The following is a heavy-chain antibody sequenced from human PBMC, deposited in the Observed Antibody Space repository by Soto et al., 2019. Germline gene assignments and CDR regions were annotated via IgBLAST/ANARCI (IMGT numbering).Heavy chain of an antibody. CDR2: TYYRSEWYN. Sequence: SQTLSLTCGISGDSVSSNSAAWNWLRQSPSRGLEWLGRTYYRSEWYNDYAVSVESRITINPDTSKNHFSLQLNFVTPEDTAVYFCARGEQYSGRIFDYWGQGTLVTVS. CDR1: GDSVSSNSAA. J-gene: IGHJ4*02. CDR3: ARGEQYSGRIFDY. D-gene: IGHD1-26*01. V-gene: IGHV6-1*01.